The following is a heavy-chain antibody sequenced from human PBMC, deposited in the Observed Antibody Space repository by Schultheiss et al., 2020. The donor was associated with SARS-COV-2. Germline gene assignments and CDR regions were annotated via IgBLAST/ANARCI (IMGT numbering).Heavy chain of an antibody. Sequence: ASVKVSCKASGYTFTSYGISWVRQAPGQGLECMGWISPSHGGTNYAQKFQGRVTITADESTSTAYMELSSLRSEDTAVYYCARKILTGYQAWDYYYGMDVWGQVTTVTVSS. D-gene: IGHD3-9*01. CDR2: ISPSHGGT. CDR3: ARKILTGYQAWDYYYGMDV. J-gene: IGHJ6*02. V-gene: IGHV1-18*01. CDR1: GYTFTSYG.